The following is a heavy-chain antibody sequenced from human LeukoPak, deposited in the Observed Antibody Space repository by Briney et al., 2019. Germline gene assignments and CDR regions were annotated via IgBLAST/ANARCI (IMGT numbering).Heavy chain of an antibody. CDR1: GYTLTELS. D-gene: IGHD2-15*01. Sequence: VKVPCKVSGYTLTELSMHWVRQAPGKGLAWMGGFDPEDGETIYAQKFQGRVTMTEDTSTDTAYMELSSLRSEDTAVYYCATDLFYCSGGSCYGGYYYYGMDVWGKGTTVTVSS. V-gene: IGHV1-24*01. J-gene: IGHJ6*04. CDR2: FDPEDGET. CDR3: ATDLFYCSGGSCYGGYYYYGMDV.